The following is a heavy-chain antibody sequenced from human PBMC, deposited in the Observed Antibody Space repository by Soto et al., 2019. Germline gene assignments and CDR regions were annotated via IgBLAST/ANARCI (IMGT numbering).Heavy chain of an antibody. CDR2: IIPIFGTA. V-gene: IGHV1-69*13. J-gene: IGHJ6*02. CDR1: GGTFSSYA. CDR3: ATRRYYDFWSGYSATNYYYYYGMDV. Sequence: SVKVSCKASGGTFSSYAISWVRQAPGQGLEWMGGIIPIFGTANYAQKFQGRVTITADESTSTAYMELSSLRSEDTAVYYCATRRYYDFWSGYSATNYYYYYGMDVWGQGTTVTVSS. D-gene: IGHD3-3*01.